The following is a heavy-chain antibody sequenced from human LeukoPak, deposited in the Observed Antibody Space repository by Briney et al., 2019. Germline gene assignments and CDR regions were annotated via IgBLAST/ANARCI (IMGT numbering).Heavy chain of an antibody. CDR2: IRYDGSNK. CDR1: GFTFSSYG. Sequence: PGGSLRLSCAASGFTFSSYGMHWVRQAPGKGLEWVAFIRYDGSNKYYADSVKGRFTISRDNSKNTLYLQMNSLRAEDTAVYYCARVVEYCSGGSCYGWFDPWGQGTLVTVSS. V-gene: IGHV3-30*02. D-gene: IGHD2-15*01. CDR3: ARVVEYCSGGSCYGWFDP. J-gene: IGHJ5*02.